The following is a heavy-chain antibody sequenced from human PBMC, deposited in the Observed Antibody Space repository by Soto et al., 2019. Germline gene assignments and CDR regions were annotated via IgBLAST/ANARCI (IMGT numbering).Heavy chain of an antibody. Sequence: SETLSLTCSVSGSYITSGAYHWTWIRQAPGKGLGWIGYISHSETTYYSPALKNRIIISSDFSMNQFSLRLNSVTAADTAVYFCAGFGVGDRDDKWSQGTLVTVSS. D-gene: IGHD2-8*01. V-gene: IGHV4-30-4*01. J-gene: IGHJ4*02. CDR2: ISHSETT. CDR1: GSYITSGAYH. CDR3: AGFGVGDRDDK.